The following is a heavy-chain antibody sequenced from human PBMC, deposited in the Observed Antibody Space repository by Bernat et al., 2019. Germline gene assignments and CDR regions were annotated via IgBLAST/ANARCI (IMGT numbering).Heavy chain of an antibody. J-gene: IGHJ3*02. Sequence: EVQLVESGGGLVQRGGSLRLSCAASGFTVSFNYMSWVRQAPGKGLEWVSIIYSGGNTYYADSVKGRFTISRDNSTNTLYLQMNSLRVEDTAVYYCARLYDAFDIWGQGTKVTVSS. CDR1: GFTVSFNY. V-gene: IGHV3-66*01. CDR3: ARLYDAFDI. CDR2: IYSGGNT.